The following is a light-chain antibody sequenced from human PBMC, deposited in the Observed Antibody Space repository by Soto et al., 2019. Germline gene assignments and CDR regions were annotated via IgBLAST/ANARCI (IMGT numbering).Light chain of an antibody. Sequence: EIVLTQSPATLSLSPGERATLSCRASQSISTYLAWFQQKPGQAPSLLIYEASTRATGIPARFSGSGSGTEFTLTISSLQSEDSAVYYCHQYDTWPFTFGQGTKLEI. CDR2: EAS. J-gene: IGKJ2*01. V-gene: IGKV3-15*01. CDR1: QSISTY. CDR3: HQYDTWPFT.